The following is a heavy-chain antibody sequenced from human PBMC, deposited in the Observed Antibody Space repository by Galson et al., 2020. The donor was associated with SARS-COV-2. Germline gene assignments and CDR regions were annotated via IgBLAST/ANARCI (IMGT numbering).Heavy chain of an antibody. D-gene: IGHD3-3*01. J-gene: IGHJ4*02. CDR2: ISYDGSNK. V-gene: IGHV3-30*18. CDR1: GFTFSSYG. CDR3: AKDPLWSGYPITGYFDY. Sequence: GGSLRLSCAASGFTFSSYGMHWVRQAPGKGLEWVAVISYDGSNKYYADSVKGRFTISRDNSKNTLYLQMNSLRAEDTAVYYCAKDPLWSGYPITGYFDYWGQGTLVTVSS.